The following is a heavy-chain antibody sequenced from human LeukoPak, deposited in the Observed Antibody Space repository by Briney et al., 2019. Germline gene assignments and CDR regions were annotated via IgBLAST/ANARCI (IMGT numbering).Heavy chain of an antibody. D-gene: IGHD4-17*01. CDR1: GFTFSSYW. J-gene: IGHJ5*02. CDR3: ARAPGEGWFDP. V-gene: IGHV3-7*01. CDR2: IKQDGSEK. Sequence: GGSLRLSCAASGFTFSSYWMSWVRQAPGKGLEWVASIKQDGSEKYYVDSVKGRFTISRDNAKNSLYLQMNSLRAEDTALYYCARAPGEGWFDPWGQGTLVTVSS.